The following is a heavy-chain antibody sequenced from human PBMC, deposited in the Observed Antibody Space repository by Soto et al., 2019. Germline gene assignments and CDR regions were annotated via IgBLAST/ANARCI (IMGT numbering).Heavy chain of an antibody. CDR1: GGSISSSSYY. CDR2: IYYSGST. D-gene: IGHD6-19*01. CDR3: ARSTVAGTPFDS. J-gene: IGHJ4*02. V-gene: IGHV4-39*01. Sequence: PSETLSLTCTVSGGSISSSSYYWGWIRQPPGKGLEWIGSIYYSGSTYYNPSLKSRVTISVDTSKNQFSLKLSSVTAADTAVYYCARSTVAGTPFDSWGQGILVTVSS.